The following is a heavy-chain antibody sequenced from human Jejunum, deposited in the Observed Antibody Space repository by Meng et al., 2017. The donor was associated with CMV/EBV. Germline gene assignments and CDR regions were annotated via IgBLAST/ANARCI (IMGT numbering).Heavy chain of an antibody. CDR2: IYSSGTT. J-gene: IGHJ4*02. V-gene: IGHV4-4*07. D-gene: IGHD6-19*01. CDR3: ARHEVVGTAIFDY. Sequence: QVQLPESGPGLVKPSETLSITCTVSGGSISNYYWSWIRQPAGKGLEYIGRIYSSGTTKYYPSLNSRVTMSVDTSKNQFSLKVRSVTAADTAVYLCARHEVVGTAIFDYWGQGTLVTVSS. CDR1: GGSISNYY.